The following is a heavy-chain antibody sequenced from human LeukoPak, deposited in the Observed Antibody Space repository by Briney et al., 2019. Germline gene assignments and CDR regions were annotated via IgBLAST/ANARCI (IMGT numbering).Heavy chain of an antibody. D-gene: IGHD3-16*02. CDR2: INPNSGGT. CDR1: GYTFTDYY. V-gene: IGHV1-2*02. J-gene: IGHJ3*02. Sequence: ASVKVSCKASGYTFTDYYMHWVRQAPGQGLEWMGWINPNSGGTDYAQKFQGRVTMTRDTSITTAYMELSRLTSDDTAVYYCARAEGIVGAFHIWGQGTMVIVSS. CDR3: ARAEGIVGAFHI.